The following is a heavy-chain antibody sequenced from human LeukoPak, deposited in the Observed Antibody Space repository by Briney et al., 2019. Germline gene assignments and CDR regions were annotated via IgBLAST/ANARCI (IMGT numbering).Heavy chain of an antibody. CDR2: ISSSSSYI. CDR3: ARVGPWVSPDYYYYYMDV. CDR1: RFTFSSYS. V-gene: IGHV3-21*01. D-gene: IGHD3-16*01. Sequence: GGSLRLSCAASRFTFSSYSMNWVRQAPGKGLEWVSSISSSSSYIYYADSVKGRFTISRDNAKNSLYLQMNSLRAEDTAVYYCARVGPWVSPDYYYYYMDVWGKGTTVTVSS. J-gene: IGHJ6*03.